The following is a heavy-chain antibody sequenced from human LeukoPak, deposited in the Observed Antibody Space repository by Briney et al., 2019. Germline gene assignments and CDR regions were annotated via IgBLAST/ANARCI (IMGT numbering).Heavy chain of an antibody. Sequence: SETLSLTCAVYGGSFSGYYWSWIRQPPGKGLEWIGEINHSGSTNYNPSLKSRVTISVDTSKNQFSLKLSSVTAADTAVYYCARGKYYGDSDYWGQGTLVTVSS. CDR1: GGSFSGYY. CDR3: ARGKYYGDSDY. D-gene: IGHD3-3*01. J-gene: IGHJ4*02. V-gene: IGHV4-34*01. CDR2: INHSGST.